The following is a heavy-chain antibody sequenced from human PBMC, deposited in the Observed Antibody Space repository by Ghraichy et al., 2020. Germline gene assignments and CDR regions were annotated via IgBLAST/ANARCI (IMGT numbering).Heavy chain of an antibody. CDR2: IIPIFGTA. CDR3: ARDLRPRDFWSGYPHELTYYYGMDV. J-gene: IGHJ6*02. D-gene: IGHD3-3*01. V-gene: IGHV1-69*13. Sequence: SVKVSCKASGGTFSSYAISWVRQAPGQGLEWMGGIIPIFGTANYAQKFQGRVTITADESTSTAYMELSSLRSEDTAVYYCARDLRPRDFWSGYPHELTYYYGMDVWGQGTTVTVSS. CDR1: GGTFSSYA.